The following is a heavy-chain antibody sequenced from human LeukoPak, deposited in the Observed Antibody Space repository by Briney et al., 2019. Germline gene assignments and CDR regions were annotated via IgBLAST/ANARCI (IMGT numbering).Heavy chain of an antibody. CDR3: ARQYGRPFDY. CDR1: GYTFSSSW. J-gene: IGHJ4*02. D-gene: IGHD4-17*01. Sequence: HGESLKISCKGSGYTFSSSWMGWVRQMPGKGLEWMGIIYPGDSDTRYSPSFEGQVIISADKSINTAYLQWSSLKATDTGMYFCARQYGRPFDYWGQGTLVTVSS. CDR2: IYPGDSDT. V-gene: IGHV5-51*01.